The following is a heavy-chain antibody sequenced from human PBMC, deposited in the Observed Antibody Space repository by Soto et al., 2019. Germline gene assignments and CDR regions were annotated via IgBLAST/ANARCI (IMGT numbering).Heavy chain of an antibody. D-gene: IGHD1-20*01. V-gene: IGHV4-59*08. CDR3: ARLGITGPTGLDY. CDR2: IYYSGST. Sequence: SETLSLTCTVSGGSISSYYWSWIRQPPGKGLEWIGYIYYSGSTNYNPSLKSRVTISVDTSKNQFSLKLSSVTAADTAVYYCARLGITGPTGLDYCGQGTLVHVSS. CDR1: GGSISSYY. J-gene: IGHJ4*01.